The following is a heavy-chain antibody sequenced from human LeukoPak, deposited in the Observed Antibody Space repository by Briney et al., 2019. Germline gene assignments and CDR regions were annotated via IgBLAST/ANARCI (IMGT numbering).Heavy chain of an antibody. J-gene: IGHJ4*02. CDR2: INHSGST. Sequence: SETLSLTCAFYGGSFSGYYWSWIRQPPGKGLEWVGEINHSGSTNYNPSLTSRVTISVDTSKNQFSLKLRSVTAADTAVYYCARGRGVATIPPTYWGQGTLVTVSS. CDR3: ARGRGVATIPPTY. CDR1: GGSFSGYY. D-gene: IGHD5-12*01. V-gene: IGHV4-34*01.